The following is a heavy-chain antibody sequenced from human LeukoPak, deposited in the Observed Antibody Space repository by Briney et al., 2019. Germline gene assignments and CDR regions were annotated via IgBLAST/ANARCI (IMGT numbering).Heavy chain of an antibody. Sequence: GGSLRLSCAASGFTFSSYSMNWVRQAPGKGLEWVSYISSSSTMYYADSVKGRFTISRDNAKNSLYLQMNSLRAEDTAVYYCARDSGGYIHWGQGTLVTVSS. D-gene: IGHD3-22*01. V-gene: IGHV3-48*01. CDR2: ISSSSTM. J-gene: IGHJ4*02. CDR3: ARDSGGYIH. CDR1: GFTFSSYS.